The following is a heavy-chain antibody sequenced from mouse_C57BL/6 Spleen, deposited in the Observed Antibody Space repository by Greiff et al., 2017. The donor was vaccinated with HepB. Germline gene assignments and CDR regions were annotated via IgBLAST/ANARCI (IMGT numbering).Heavy chain of an antibody. V-gene: IGHV1-39*01. D-gene: IGHD1-1*01. Sequence: EVQLQQSGPELVKPGASVKISCKASGYSFTDYNMNWVKQSNGKSLEWIGVINPNYGTTSYNQKFKGKATLTVDQSSSTAYMQLNSLTSEDSAVYDCARSSITTVVPPFAYWGQGTLVTVSA. CDR1: GYSFTDYN. CDR3: ARSSITTVVPPFAY. CDR2: INPNYGTT. J-gene: IGHJ3*01.